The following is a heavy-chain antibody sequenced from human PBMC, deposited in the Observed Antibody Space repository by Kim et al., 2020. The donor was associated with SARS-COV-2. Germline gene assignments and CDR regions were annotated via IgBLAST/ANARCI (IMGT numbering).Heavy chain of an antibody. J-gene: IGHJ4*02. CDR2: DGSEK. CDR3: ARDAGTN. Sequence: DGSEKYYVDSVKGRFTISRDNAKNSLYLQMNSLRAEDTAVYYCARDAGTNWGQGTLVTVSS. D-gene: IGHD6-13*01. V-gene: IGHV3-7*01.